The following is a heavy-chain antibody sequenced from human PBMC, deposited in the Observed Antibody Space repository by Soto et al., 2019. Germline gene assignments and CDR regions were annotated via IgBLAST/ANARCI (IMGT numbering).Heavy chain of an antibody. CDR3: AREGDVLRYFVWLFDPPYYYGMDV. V-gene: IGHV4-34*01. Sequence: AETLSLTCAVYGGSFSGYYWSWIRQPPGKGLEWIGEINHSGGTNYNPSLKSRVTISVDTSKNQFSLKLSSVTAADTAVYYCAREGDVLRYFVWLFDPPYYYGMDVWGQGTTVTVSS. CDR1: GGSFSGYY. J-gene: IGHJ6*02. CDR2: INHSGGT. D-gene: IGHD3-9*01.